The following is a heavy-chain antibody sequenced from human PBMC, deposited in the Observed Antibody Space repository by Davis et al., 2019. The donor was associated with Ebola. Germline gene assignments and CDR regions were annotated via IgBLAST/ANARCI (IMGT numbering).Heavy chain of an antibody. Sequence: PGGSLRLSCAASGFTFDDYGMHWVRQVPGKGPEWVAGITWNSVSLDYADSVRGRFTISRDNAKNSLYLLMNSLRPEDTALYYCVKDMQSGDAFDHVYDYWGQGTLVTVSP. CDR3: VKDMQSGDAFDHVYDY. V-gene: IGHV3-9*01. CDR2: ITWNSVSL. J-gene: IGHJ4*02. CDR1: GFTFDDYG. D-gene: IGHD7-27*01.